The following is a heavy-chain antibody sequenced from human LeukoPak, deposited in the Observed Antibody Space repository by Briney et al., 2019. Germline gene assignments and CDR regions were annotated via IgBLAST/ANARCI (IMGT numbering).Heavy chain of an antibody. J-gene: IGHJ3*02. Sequence: PSETLSLTRTVSGGSISSYYWSWIRQPPGKGLEWIGYIYYSGSTYYNPSLKSRVTISVDRSKNQFSLKLSSVTAADTAVYYCAKPRISSGWGSDAFDIWGQGTMVTVSS. D-gene: IGHD6-19*01. V-gene: IGHV4-59*12. CDR3: AKPRISSGWGSDAFDI. CDR2: IYYSGST. CDR1: GGSISSYY.